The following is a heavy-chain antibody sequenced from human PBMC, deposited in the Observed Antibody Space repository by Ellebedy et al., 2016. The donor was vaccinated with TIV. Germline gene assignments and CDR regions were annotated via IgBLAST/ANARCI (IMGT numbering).Heavy chain of an antibody. CDR1: GDTFTDYY. V-gene: IGHV1-2*02. J-gene: IGHJ4*02. Sequence: AASVKVSCKASGDTFTDYYFHWVRQAPGQGLEWMAWINPNTGGTGYAQKFQDRVTVTRDTSINTVYMELSNLRSDDTAVYYCVRDLTNYGSSSYWGQGTLVTVSS. D-gene: IGHD3-22*01. CDR2: INPNTGGT. CDR3: VRDLTNYGSSSY.